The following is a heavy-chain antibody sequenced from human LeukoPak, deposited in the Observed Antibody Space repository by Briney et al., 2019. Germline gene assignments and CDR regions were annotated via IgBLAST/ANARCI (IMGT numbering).Heavy chain of an antibody. D-gene: IGHD1-26*01. CDR3: AIAKVGATFYYFDY. J-gene: IGHJ4*02. Sequence: ASVKVSCKASGYTFTSYGISWVRQAPGQGLEWMGWISAYNGNTNYAQKLQGRVTVTTDTSTSTAYMELRSLRSDDTAVYYCAIAKVGATFYYFDYWGQGTLVTVSP. CDR1: GYTFTSYG. V-gene: IGHV1-18*01. CDR2: ISAYNGNT.